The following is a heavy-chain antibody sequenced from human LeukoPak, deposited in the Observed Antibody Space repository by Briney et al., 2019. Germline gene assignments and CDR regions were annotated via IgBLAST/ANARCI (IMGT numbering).Heavy chain of an antibody. V-gene: IGHV3-23*01. Sequence: GGSLRLSCAASGFTLSSYAMSWVRQAPGKGLEWVSAISGSGGSTYYADSVKGRFTISRDNSKNTLYLQMNSLRAEDTAVYYCAKAAYYYDSSGYYCFDYWGQGTLVTVSS. J-gene: IGHJ4*02. CDR3: AKAAYYYDSSGYYCFDY. CDR2: ISGSGGST. CDR1: GFTLSSYA. D-gene: IGHD3-22*01.